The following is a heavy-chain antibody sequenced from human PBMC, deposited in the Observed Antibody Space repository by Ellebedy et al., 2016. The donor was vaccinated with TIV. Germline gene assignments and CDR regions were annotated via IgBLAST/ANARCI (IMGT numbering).Heavy chain of an antibody. J-gene: IGHJ4*02. CDR1: GFTFSNYW. CDR3: VREKVAVTGTGYAEY. CDR2: INGDESST. Sequence: PGGSLRLSCAGSGFTFSNYWMHWVRQAPGKGLVWVSRINGDESSTTYADSVKGRFTVSRDNAKNTLYLQMNSLRGEDTAVYYCVREKVAVTGTGYAEYWGRGALVTVSS. V-gene: IGHV3-74*01. D-gene: IGHD6-19*01.